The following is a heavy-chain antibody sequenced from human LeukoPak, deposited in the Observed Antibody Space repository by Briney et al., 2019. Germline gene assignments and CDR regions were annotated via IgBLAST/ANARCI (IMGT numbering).Heavy chain of an antibody. CDR2: IYPGDSDT. Sequence: GESLKISCKGSGYSFTSYWIGWVRQMPGKGLEWMGIIYPGDSDTRYSPSFQGQVTISADKSISTAYLQWSSLKASDTAMYYCARKYYDILTGYSYIDYWGQGTLVTVSS. CDR3: ARKYYDILTGYSYIDY. D-gene: IGHD3-9*01. CDR1: GYSFTSYW. J-gene: IGHJ4*02. V-gene: IGHV5-51*01.